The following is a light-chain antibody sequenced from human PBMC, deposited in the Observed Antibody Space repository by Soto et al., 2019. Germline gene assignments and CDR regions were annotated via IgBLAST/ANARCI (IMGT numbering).Light chain of an antibody. V-gene: IGKV3-20*01. J-gene: IGKJ1*01. CDR1: QRISNSY. Sequence: EIVLTQSPGTLSLSPGERATLSCRASQRISNSYLAWYQQRPGQAPRLLIYGAFSRATDAPDRFSGSESGTEFTLTIDRLAPEDSAVYFCQQYATSPRTFGQGTKVDIK. CDR3: QQYATSPRT. CDR2: GAF.